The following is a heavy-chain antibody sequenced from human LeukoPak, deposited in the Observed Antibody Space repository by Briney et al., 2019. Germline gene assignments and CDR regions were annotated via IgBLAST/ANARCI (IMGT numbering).Heavy chain of an antibody. CDR1: GYTFTSYD. CDR3: ARKRSSSWYRYWFDP. D-gene: IGHD6-13*01. J-gene: IGHJ5*02. CDR2: MNPNSGNT. V-gene: IGHV1-8*03. Sequence: ASVKVSCKASGYTFTSYDINWVRQATGQGLEWMGWMNPNSGNTGYAQKFQGRVTITRNTSISTAYMELSSLGSEDTAVYYCARKRSSSWYRYWFDPWGQGTLVTVSS.